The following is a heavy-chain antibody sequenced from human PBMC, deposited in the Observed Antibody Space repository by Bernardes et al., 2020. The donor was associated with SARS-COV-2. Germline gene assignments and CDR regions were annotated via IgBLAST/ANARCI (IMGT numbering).Heavy chain of an antibody. CDR2: INPNSGGT. V-gene: IGHV1-2*02. Sequence: SVQVSCNSSGYTFTGYYIYWVRQAPGQGLEWMGWINPNSGGTNYAQKFHRRVTMTRDTSISTAYLELSSLRSDDTAVYYCARDDLSSLWYFDLWGRGTLVTVSS. J-gene: IGHJ2*01. CDR1: GYTFTGYY. CDR3: ARDDLSSLWYFDL.